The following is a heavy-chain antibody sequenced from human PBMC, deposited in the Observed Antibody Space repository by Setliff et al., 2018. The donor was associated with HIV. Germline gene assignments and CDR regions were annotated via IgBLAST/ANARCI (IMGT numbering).Heavy chain of an antibody. CDR1: GGSVSSGGYY. V-gene: IGHV4-61*08. D-gene: IGHD6-13*01. J-gene: IGHJ6*03. CDR3: ACGAAAGTDYYYYYYMDV. CDR2: IYSSGST. Sequence: PSETLSLTCTVSGGSVSSGGYYWSWIRQHPGKGLECIGYIYSSGSTNYNPSLKSRVTISIDTSKNQFSLKLSSVTAADTAVYYCACGAAAGTDYYYYYYMDVWGKGTTVTVSS.